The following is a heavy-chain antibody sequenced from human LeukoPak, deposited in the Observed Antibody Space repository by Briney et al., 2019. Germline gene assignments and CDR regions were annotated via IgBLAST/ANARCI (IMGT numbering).Heavy chain of an antibody. CDR2: IKEDGSEK. CDR3: ARVGLGVGSGRKASGFDP. J-gene: IGHJ5*02. V-gene: IGHV3-7*01. D-gene: IGHD3-10*01. CDR1: GFTFSSYS. Sequence: PGGSLRLSCAASGFTFSSYSMNWVRQAPGKGLEWVANIKEDGSEKDYVDSVKGRFTMSRDNAKNSLYLQMNSLRAEDTAVYYCARVGLGVGSGRKASGFDPWGRGTLVTVSS.